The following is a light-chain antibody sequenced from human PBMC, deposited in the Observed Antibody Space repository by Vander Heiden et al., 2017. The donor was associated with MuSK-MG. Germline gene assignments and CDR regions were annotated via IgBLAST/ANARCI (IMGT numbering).Light chain of an antibody. CDR2: WAS. Sequence: DIVMTQSPDSLAVCLGERATINCKSSQSVLYSSNNKNYLAWYQQKPGQPPKRLMYWASTRESGVPDRFSGSGSGTDFTLTISSLQAEDVAVYYCQQYYSTPQTFGQGTKVEIK. V-gene: IGKV4-1*01. J-gene: IGKJ1*01. CDR3: QQYYSTPQT. CDR1: QSVLYSSNNKNY.